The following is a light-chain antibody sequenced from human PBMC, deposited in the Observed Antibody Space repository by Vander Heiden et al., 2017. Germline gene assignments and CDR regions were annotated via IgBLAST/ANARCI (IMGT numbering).Light chain of an antibody. CDR1: SSNIGSNT. V-gene: IGLV1-44*01. CDR3: AAWHDILNGFYV. Sequence: QSVLTQPPSASGTPGQRVTISCSGSSSNIGSNTVNWYQQHPGTAPQLHNYSNNERPSGVPYRSSGSNSGTSASLAISGLQAEDEADYYCAAWHDILNGFYVFGPGTKVPAL. CDR2: SNN. J-gene: IGLJ1*01.